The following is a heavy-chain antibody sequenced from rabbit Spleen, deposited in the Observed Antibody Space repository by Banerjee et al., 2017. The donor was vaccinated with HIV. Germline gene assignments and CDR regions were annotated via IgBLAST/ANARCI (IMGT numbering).Heavy chain of an antibody. Sequence: QEQLVESGGGLVQPGGSLTLSCKASGFEFSRFGVSWVRQAPGKGLEWIACIYGGSSGGTYYASWAKGRLTISRASSTTVTLQMTSLTAADTATYFCARPTYYSTTDWEYFNLWGPGTLVTVS. CDR1: GFEFSRFG. V-gene: IGHV1S45*01. D-gene: IGHD7-1*01. CDR3: ARPTYYSTTDWEYFNL. CDR2: IYGGSSGGT. J-gene: IGHJ4*01.